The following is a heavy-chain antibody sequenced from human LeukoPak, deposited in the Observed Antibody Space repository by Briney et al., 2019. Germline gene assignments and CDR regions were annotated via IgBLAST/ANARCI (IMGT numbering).Heavy chain of an antibody. CDR2: IWYDGSNK. Sequence: GGSLRLSCAASGFSFSSFGMHWVRQAQGKGLEWVAVIWYDGSNKYYADSVKGRFTISRDNSKNTLYMQMNSLRAEDTAVYYCARGSGSGDYFDYWGQGTLATVSS. V-gene: IGHV3-33*01. D-gene: IGHD3-10*01. CDR1: GFSFSSFG. CDR3: ARGSGSGDYFDY. J-gene: IGHJ4*02.